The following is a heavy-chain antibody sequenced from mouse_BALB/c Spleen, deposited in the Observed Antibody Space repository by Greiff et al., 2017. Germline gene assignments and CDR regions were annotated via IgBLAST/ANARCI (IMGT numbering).Heavy chain of an antibody. CDR1: GYSITSDYA. V-gene: IGHV3-2*02. CDR3: ARSVYYRYDRGAMDY. CDR2: ISYSGST. Sequence: EVQLQESGPGLVKPSQSLSLTCTVTGYSITSDYAWNWIRQFPGNKLEWMGYISYSGSTSYNPSLKSRISITRDTSKNQFFLQLNSVTTEDTATYYCARSVYYRYDRGAMDYWGQGTSVTVSS. J-gene: IGHJ4*01. D-gene: IGHD2-14*01.